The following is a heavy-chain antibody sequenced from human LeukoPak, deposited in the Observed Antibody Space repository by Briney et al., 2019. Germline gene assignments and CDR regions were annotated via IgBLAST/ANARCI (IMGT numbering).Heavy chain of an antibody. J-gene: IGHJ4*02. V-gene: IGHV3-74*01. CDR3: SRDGPGYSFDY. Sequence: GGSLRLSCAASGFSFRTYWMHWVRQAPGKGPVWVSRINSDGSLTRNGDSVKGRFTISRDNAQNTPYLQMNSLRPEDTAVYYCSRDGPGYSFDYWGQGTLVTVSS. CDR1: GFSFRTYW. D-gene: IGHD5-18*01. CDR2: INSDGSLT.